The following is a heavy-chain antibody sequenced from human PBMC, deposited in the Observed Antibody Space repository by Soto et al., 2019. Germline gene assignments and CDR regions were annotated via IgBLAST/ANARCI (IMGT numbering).Heavy chain of an antibody. CDR2: IRSKANSYGT. D-gene: IGHD2-2*02. CDR1: GFTFSGSA. J-gene: IGHJ3*02. Sequence: LRLSCAASGFTFSGSAMHWVRQASGNGLEGVGRIRSKANSYGTAYAASGKGRFTISRDDSKNTAYLQMNSLKTEDTAVYYCTRRRECSSTSCYTRNAFDIWGQGTMVTVSS. V-gene: IGHV3-73*01. CDR3: TRRRECSSTSCYTRNAFDI.